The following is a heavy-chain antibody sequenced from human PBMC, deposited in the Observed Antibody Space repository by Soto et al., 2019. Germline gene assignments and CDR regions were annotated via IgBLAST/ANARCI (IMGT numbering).Heavy chain of an antibody. J-gene: IGHJ4*02. CDR1: GGSISSGDYY. V-gene: IGHV4-30-4*01. Sequence: SETLSLTCTVSGGSISSGDYYGSWILHPPGKGLEWIGYIYYSVSTYYNPSLKSRVTISVDTSKNQFSLKLSSVTAADTAVYYCASSEEQLVGRLEYWGQGTMVTVSS. CDR2: IYYSVST. D-gene: IGHD6-6*01. CDR3: ASSEEQLVGRLEY.